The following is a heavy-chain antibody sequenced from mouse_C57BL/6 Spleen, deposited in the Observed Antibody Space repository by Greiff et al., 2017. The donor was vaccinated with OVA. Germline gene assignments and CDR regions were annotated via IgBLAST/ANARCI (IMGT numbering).Heavy chain of an antibody. D-gene: IGHD2-5*01. V-gene: IGHV5-4*03. CDR2: ISDGGSYT. CDR3: ARYYSNSYFDY. Sequence: EVKLMESGGGLVKPGGSLKLSCAASGFTFSSYAMSWVRQTPEKRLEWVATISDGGSYTYYPDNVKGRFTISRDNAKNNLYLQMSHLKSEDTAMYYCARYYSNSYFDYWGKGTTLTVSS. J-gene: IGHJ2*01. CDR1: GFTFSSYA.